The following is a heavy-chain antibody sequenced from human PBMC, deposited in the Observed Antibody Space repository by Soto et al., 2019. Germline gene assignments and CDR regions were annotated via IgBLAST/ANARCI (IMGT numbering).Heavy chain of an antibody. D-gene: IGHD1-7*01. Sequence: ASETLSLTCAVSGGSFTSNNWWTWVRQPPGQGLEWIGEIYRTGSTNYNPSLKSRVTISLDKSENQFSLKVTSLTAADTAVYYCASRDPGTSVDYWGQGTLVTVSS. CDR2: IYRTGST. CDR3: ASRDPGTSVDY. CDR1: GGSFTSNNW. J-gene: IGHJ4*02. V-gene: IGHV4-4*02.